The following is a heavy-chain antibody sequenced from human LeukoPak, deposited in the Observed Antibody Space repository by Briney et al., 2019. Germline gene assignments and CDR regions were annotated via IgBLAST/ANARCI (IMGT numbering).Heavy chain of an antibody. CDR2: IIPIFGTA. CDR3: ARVHERWRLKN. Sequence: ASVKVSCKASGGTFSSYAISWVRQAPGQGLEWMGGIIPIFGTANYAQKFQGRVTITADESTSTAYMELSSLRSDDTAVYYCARVHERWRLKNWGQGTLVTVSS. V-gene: IGHV1-69*13. D-gene: IGHD5-24*01. CDR1: GGTFSSYA. J-gene: IGHJ4*02.